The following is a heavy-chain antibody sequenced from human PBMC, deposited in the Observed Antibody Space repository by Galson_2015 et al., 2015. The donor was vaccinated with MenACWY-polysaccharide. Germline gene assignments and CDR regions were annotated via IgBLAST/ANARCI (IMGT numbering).Heavy chain of an antibody. CDR3: ARQGRRRLVHGDAFDI. CDR1: GYTFNTYG. Sequence: SVKVSCKAFGYTFNTYGVSWLRQAPGQGLEWMGWTSAYNGNTNYAQKFQGRVTMTTETSTSTAYMELRSLRSDDTAMYYCARQGRRRLVHGDAFDIWDQGTMVTVSS. D-gene: IGHD6-19*01. CDR2: TSAYNGNT. V-gene: IGHV1-18*01. J-gene: IGHJ3*02.